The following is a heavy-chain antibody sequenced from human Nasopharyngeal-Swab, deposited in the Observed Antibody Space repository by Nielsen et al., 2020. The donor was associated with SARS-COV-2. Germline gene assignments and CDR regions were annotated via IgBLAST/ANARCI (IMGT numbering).Heavy chain of an antibody. CDR2: ISGSGEST. J-gene: IGHJ4*02. V-gene: IGHV3-23*01. D-gene: IGHD2-21*01. Sequence: GESLKIYCAASGFPFSTYDMSWVRQAPGKGLEWVSGISGSGESTHYADSVKGRFTISRDNSKSTLYLQMNSLRAEDTAVYYCVKGPPAVIHYFDYWGQGTLVTVSS. CDR1: GFPFSTYD. CDR3: VKGPPAVIHYFDY.